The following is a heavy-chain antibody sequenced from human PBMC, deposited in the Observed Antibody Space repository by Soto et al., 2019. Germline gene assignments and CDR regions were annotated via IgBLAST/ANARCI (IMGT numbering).Heavy chain of an antibody. CDR3: ARGGAMGVDY. J-gene: IGHJ4*02. Sequence: GGSLRLSCAASGFTFSSYWMHWVRQAPGKGLVWVSRINFDGITTNYADSVKGRLTVSRDNAKNTVYLHVNTLRDEDTAVYYCARGGAMGVDYWGQGTLVTVPS. CDR1: GFTFSSYW. V-gene: IGHV3-74*01. D-gene: IGHD1-26*01. CDR2: INFDGITT.